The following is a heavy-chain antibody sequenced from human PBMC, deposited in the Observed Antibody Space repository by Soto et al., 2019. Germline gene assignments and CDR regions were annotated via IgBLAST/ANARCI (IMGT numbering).Heavy chain of an antibody. Sequence: EVQVEESGGGLVQPGGSLRLSCAVSGFTIRNYDMHWVRQVTGKGLEWVSGITTAGDTYYSGSVKGRFTISREKAKNSLYLQMNGLSAGDTAVYYCARELHGASYGMDVWGQGTTVTVSS. V-gene: IGHV3-13*01. CDR3: ARELHGASYGMDV. D-gene: IGHD1-26*01. J-gene: IGHJ6*02. CDR2: ITTAGDT. CDR1: GFTIRNYD.